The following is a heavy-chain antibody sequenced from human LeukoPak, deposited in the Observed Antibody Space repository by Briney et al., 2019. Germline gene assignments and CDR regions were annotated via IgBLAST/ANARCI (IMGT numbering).Heavy chain of an antibody. D-gene: IGHD3-16*01. J-gene: IGHJ6*03. CDR2: IYTSGST. Sequence: PSETLSLTCTVSGGSISSGSYYWSWIRQPAGKGLEWIGRIYTSGSTNYNPSLKSRVTISVDASKNQFSLKLSSVTAADTAVYYCVRVWPPHEGMDVWGKGTTVTISS. V-gene: IGHV4-61*02. CDR3: VRVWPPHEGMDV. CDR1: GGSISSGSYY.